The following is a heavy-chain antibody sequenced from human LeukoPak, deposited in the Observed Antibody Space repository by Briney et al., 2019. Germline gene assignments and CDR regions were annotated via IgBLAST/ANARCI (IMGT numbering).Heavy chain of an antibody. D-gene: IGHD1-1*01. CDR2: IYYSGST. V-gene: IGHV4-59*12. Sequence: PSETLSLTCTVSGGSISSYYWSWLRQPPGKGLEWIAYIYYSGSTNYNPSLKSRVTISVDTSKNQFSLKLSSVTAADTAVYYCARATEAKRWFDPWGQGTLVTVSS. J-gene: IGHJ5*02. CDR3: ARATEAKRWFDP. CDR1: GGSISSYY.